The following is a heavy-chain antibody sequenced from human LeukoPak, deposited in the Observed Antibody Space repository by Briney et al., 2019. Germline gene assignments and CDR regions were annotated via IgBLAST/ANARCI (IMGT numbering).Heavy chain of an antibody. CDR2: IYTSGST. CDR1: GGSISSYY. J-gene: IGHJ5*02. CDR3: ARASGGNRYNWFDP. D-gene: IGHD2-15*01. V-gene: IGHV4-4*08. Sequence: SETLSLTCTVSGGSISSYYWSWIRQPPGKGLEWIGRIYTSGSTNYNPSLKSRVTISVDTSKNQFSLKLSSVTAADTAVYYCARASGGNRYNWFDPWGQGTLVTVSS.